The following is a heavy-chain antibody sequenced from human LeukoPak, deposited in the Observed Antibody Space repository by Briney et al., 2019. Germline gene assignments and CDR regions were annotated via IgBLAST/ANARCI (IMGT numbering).Heavy chain of an antibody. CDR1: GYTLTELS. CDR3: ATAFRYYYGSGTSKFDP. J-gene: IGHJ5*02. Sequence: ASAKVSCKVSGYTLTELSMHWVRQAPGKGLEWMGGFDPEDGETIYAQKFQGRVTMTEDTSTDTAYMELSSLRSEDTAVYYCATAFRYYYGSGTSKFDPWGQGTLVTVSS. V-gene: IGHV1-24*01. CDR2: FDPEDGET. D-gene: IGHD3-10*01.